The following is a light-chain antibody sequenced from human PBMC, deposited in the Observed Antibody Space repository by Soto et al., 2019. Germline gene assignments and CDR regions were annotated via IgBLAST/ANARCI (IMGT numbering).Light chain of an antibody. V-gene: IGKV1-9*01. CDR2: ATS. CDR1: QGLNSY. Sequence: DIQLTQSPSFLSASVGDRVTITCRASQGLNSYFAWYQQKPGKAPKLLLYATSTLQSVFPSRFSGSGSGAEFTRTITSLQPECIATYCCQQLNSYPVTFGGGTKVEIK. CDR3: QQLNSYPVT. J-gene: IGKJ4*01.